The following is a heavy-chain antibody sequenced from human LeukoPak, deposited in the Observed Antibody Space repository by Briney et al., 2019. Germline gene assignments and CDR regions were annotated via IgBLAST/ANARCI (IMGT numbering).Heavy chain of an antibody. CDR3: ARSRERNRFGELGY. V-gene: IGHV4-38-2*01. CDR2: IYHSGST. D-gene: IGHD3-10*01. CDR1: GYSISSGYY. Sequence: PSETLSLTCAVSGYSISSGYYWDWIRQPPGKGLEWIGSIYHSGSTYYNPSLKSRVTISVDTSKNQFSLHLSSVTAADTAVYYCARSRERNRFGELGYWGQGTLVTVSS. J-gene: IGHJ4*02.